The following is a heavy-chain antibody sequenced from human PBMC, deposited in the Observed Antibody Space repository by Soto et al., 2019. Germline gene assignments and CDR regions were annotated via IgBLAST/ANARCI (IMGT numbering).Heavy chain of an antibody. V-gene: IGHV4-30-4*01. CDR1: GGSISSGGYY. J-gene: IGHJ5*02. Sequence: NPSETLSLTCTVSGGSISSGGYYWSWIRQPPGKGLEWIGYIYYSGSTNHNPSLKSRVTISVDTSKNQFSLKLSSVTAADTAVYYCARGGDWFDPWGQGTLVTVSS. CDR2: IYYSGST. CDR3: ARGGDWFDP.